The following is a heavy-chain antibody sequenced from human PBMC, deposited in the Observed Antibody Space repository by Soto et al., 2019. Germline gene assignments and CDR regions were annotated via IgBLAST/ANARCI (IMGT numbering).Heavy chain of an antibody. CDR1: GCSFTSYW. CDR2: IYPGDSDT. Sequence: GESLKISCKGSGCSFTSYWIGWVRQMPGKGLEWMGIIYPGDSDTRYSPSFQGQVTISADKSISTAYLQWSSLKASDTAMYYCARLVVILDDAFDIWGQGTMVTVSS. D-gene: IGHD3-22*01. V-gene: IGHV5-51*01. CDR3: ARLVVILDDAFDI. J-gene: IGHJ3*02.